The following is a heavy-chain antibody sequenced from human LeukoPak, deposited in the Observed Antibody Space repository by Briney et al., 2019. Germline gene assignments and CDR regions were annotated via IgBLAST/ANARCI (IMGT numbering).Heavy chain of an antibody. J-gene: IGHJ4*02. CDR1: GGSISSSNYF. D-gene: IGHD1-7*01. CDR3: AKALNGNYQAHFDH. Sequence: SETLSLTCTVSGGSISSSNYFWAWIRQPPGKGLEWIGIIYYSGNTHYSPSLKIRVTISIDTSNNQFTLRPSSVTAADTAVYYCAKALNGNYQAHFDHWGQGILVTVSS. V-gene: IGHV4-39*01. CDR2: IYYSGNT.